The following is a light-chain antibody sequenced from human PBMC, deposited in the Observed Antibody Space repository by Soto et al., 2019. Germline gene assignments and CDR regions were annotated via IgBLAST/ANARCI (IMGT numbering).Light chain of an antibody. J-gene: IGLJ1*01. CDR1: SSDVGSYNL. Sequence: QSALTQPASVSGSPGQSITISCTGTSSDVGSYNLVSWYQQHPGKAPKLMIYEVSKRPSGVSNRFSGSKSGNTASLTISGLQAEDEADYYCCSYAGSSFYVLGIGTQLTV. CDR3: CSYAGSSFYV. V-gene: IGLV2-23*02. CDR2: EVS.